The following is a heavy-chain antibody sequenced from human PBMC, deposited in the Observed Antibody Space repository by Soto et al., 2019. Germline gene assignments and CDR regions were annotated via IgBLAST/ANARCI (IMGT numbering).Heavy chain of an antibody. V-gene: IGHV3-7*01. CDR3: GRDEVRNGVGV. CDR1: GFTFTSYW. Sequence: GGSLRLSCAASGFTFTSYWMSWVRQAPGKGLEWVANIKGDGSEKRYVDSVKGRLTISRDNAKNSVYLQMNSLRVEDTALYYCGRDEVRNGVGVWGQGTTVTVSS. CDR2: IKGDGSEK. J-gene: IGHJ6*02.